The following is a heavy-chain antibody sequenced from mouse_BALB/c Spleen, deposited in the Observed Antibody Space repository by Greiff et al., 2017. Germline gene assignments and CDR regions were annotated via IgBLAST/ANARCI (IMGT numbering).Heavy chain of an antibody. J-gene: IGHJ2*01. CDR3: AIITTVVARNY. Sequence: EVQGVESGGGLVKPGGSLKLSCAASGFTFSSYAMSWVRQTPEKRLEWVATISSGGSYTYYPDSVKGRFTISRDNAKNTLYLQMSSLRSEDTAMYYCAIITTVVARNYWGQGTTLTVSS. D-gene: IGHD1-1*01. CDR2: ISSGGSYT. CDR1: GFTFSSYA. V-gene: IGHV5-9-3*01.